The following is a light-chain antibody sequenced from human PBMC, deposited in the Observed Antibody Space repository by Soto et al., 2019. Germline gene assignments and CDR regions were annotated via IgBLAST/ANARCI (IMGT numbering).Light chain of an antibody. CDR3: QQYDNYPLT. V-gene: IGKV1-5*01. CDR2: ATS. CDR1: QSISSG. J-gene: IGKJ4*01. Sequence: DIQMTQSPSTLSSSVGDRVTITFRASQSISSGWAWYQQKPGKAPKFLIYATSTVQSGVPSRFSGSGSGTEFTLTISSLQSEDFATYYCQQYDNYPLTFGGGTKVDIK.